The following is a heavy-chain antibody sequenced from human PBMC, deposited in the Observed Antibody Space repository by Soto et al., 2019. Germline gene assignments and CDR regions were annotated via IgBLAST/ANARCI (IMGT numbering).Heavy chain of an antibody. D-gene: IGHD4-4*01. CDR2: ISGGGSNT. Sequence: EVQLLESGGGLVQRGGSLRLSCAASGFPFSSYVMAWVRQAPGKGLEWVSGISGGGSNTFYADSVKGRFTISRDNSKNTLLFQMNSLGAEDTAVYYCAKDSNKYSSSLRGRYFDYWGQGIGVTVSS. V-gene: IGHV3-23*01. CDR1: GFPFSSYV. CDR3: AKDSNKYSSSLRGRYFDY. J-gene: IGHJ4*02.